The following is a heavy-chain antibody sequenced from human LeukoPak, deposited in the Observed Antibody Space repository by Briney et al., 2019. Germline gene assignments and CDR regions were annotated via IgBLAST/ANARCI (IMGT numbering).Heavy chain of an antibody. D-gene: IGHD3-10*01. CDR2: ISGSGGST. V-gene: IGHV3-23*01. J-gene: IGHJ3*02. CDR1: GFTFSSYA. CDR3: AKGGLVWFGEFSDAFDI. Sequence: PGGSLRLSCAASGFTFSSYAMSWVRQAPGKGLEWVSAISGSGGSTYYADSVKGRFTISRDNSKNTLYLQMNSLRAEDTAVYYCAKGGLVWFGEFSDAFDIWGQGTMVTVSS.